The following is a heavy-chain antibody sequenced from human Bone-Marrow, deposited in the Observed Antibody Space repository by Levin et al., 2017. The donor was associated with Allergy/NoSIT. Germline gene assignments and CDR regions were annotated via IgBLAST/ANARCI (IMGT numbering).Heavy chain of an antibody. Sequence: GESLKISCAASGFTFSSYGMHWVRQAPGKGLEWVAVISYDGSNKYYADSVKGRFTISRDNSKNTLYLQMNSLRAEDTAVYYCAKDRGGIAAAGTGYWGQGTLVTVSS. V-gene: IGHV3-30*18. D-gene: IGHD6-13*01. CDR3: AKDRGGIAAAGTGY. CDR2: ISYDGSNK. J-gene: IGHJ4*02. CDR1: GFTFSSYG.